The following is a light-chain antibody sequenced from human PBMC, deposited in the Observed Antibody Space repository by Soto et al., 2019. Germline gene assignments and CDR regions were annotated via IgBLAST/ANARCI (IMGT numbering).Light chain of an antibody. V-gene: IGKV1-39*01. Sequence: DIQMTQSPSSLSASVGDRVIITCRASQSIRRNLNWYQQKPGKAPNLLIHTASGLQSGVPSRFSGSGSGTDFTLTISTLQPEDFASYFCQQSYRTPRTFGQGTRVEV. CDR1: QSIRRN. J-gene: IGKJ1*01. CDR3: QQSYRTPRT. CDR2: TAS.